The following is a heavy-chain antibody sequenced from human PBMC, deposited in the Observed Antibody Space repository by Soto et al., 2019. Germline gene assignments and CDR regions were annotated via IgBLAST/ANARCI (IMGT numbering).Heavy chain of an antibody. CDR1: GFTFRSFV. V-gene: IGHV3-30*19. CDR3: ARWGTTGGLDV. CDR2: TSYDGRNT. D-gene: IGHD3-16*01. J-gene: IGHJ4*02. Sequence: QVQLVESGGGVVQPGTSLRLSCVGSGFTFRSFVIHWVRQAPGKGLEWVALTSYDGRNTYYDDSVKGRFTISRDNSRNTVDLQMDSLRLEDTALYYCARWGTTGGLDVWGQGTVVSVSS.